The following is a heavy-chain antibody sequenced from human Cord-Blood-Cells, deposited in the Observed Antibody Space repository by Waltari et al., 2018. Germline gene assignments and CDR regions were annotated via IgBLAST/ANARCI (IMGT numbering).Heavy chain of an antibody. Sequence: EVQLVESGGGLVKPGGSLRLSCAASGFTFSSYSMNWVRQAPGKGLEWVSSISSSSSYIYYADSVKRRFTISRDNAKNSLYLQMNSLRAEDTAVYYCASSTSIPDNDYYYYYGMDVWGQVTTVTVSS. CDR1: GFTFSSYS. CDR3: ASSTSIPDNDYYYYYGMDV. J-gene: IGHJ6*02. CDR2: ISSSSSYI. V-gene: IGHV3-21*01. D-gene: IGHD2-2*01.